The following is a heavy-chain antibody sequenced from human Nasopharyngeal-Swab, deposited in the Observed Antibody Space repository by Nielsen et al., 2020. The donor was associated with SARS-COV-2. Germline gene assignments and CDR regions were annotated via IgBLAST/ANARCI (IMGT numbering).Heavy chain of an antibody. CDR2: INGDGSSL. V-gene: IGHV3-74*01. CDR3: ARTGGNDSSGYHDAFDI. J-gene: IGHJ3*02. D-gene: IGHD3-22*01. Sequence: GESLKISCAASGFTFSNYRMHWVRQAPGKGLVWVSRINGDGSSLNYADFVKGRFTISTDNAKSTLYLEMNSLRAEDTAVYYCARTGGNDSSGYHDAFDIWGQGTMVTVSS. CDR1: GFTFSNYR.